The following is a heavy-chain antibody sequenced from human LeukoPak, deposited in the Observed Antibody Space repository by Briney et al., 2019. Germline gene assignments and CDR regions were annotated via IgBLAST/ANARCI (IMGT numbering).Heavy chain of an antibody. V-gene: IGHV1-8*01. Sequence: GASVKVSCKASGYTFTSYDINWVRQATGQGLEWMGWMNPNSGNTGYVQKFQGRVTMTRNTSISTAYMELSSLRSEDTAVYYCARHVLLWFGELSAFDIWGQGTMVTVSS. D-gene: IGHD3-10*01. CDR3: ARHVLLWFGELSAFDI. CDR1: GYTFTSYD. J-gene: IGHJ3*02. CDR2: MNPNSGNT.